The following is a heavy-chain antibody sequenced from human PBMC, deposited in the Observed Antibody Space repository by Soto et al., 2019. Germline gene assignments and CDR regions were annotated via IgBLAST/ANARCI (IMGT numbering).Heavy chain of an antibody. Sequence: QVQLQESGPGLVKPSQTLSLTCTVSDDSISSGGYYWSWIRQHPGKGLEWIGYIYGTGNMYYKSSLKSPLTFSVATSKNHFSLKLTSVTAADPAVYYCARGTDTWFFALWGRGTLVTVSS. V-gene: IGHV4-31*01. D-gene: IGHD3-9*01. CDR2: IYGTGNM. CDR3: ARGTDTWFFAL. CDR1: DDSISSGGYY. J-gene: IGHJ2*01.